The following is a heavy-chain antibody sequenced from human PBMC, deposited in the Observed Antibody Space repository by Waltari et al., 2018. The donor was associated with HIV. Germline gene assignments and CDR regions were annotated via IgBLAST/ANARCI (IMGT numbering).Heavy chain of an antibody. CDR2: INPNSGGT. J-gene: IGHJ6*02. V-gene: IGHV1-2*02. Sequence: QVQLVQSGAEVKKPGASVKVSCKASGYTFTGYYMHWVRQAPGQGLEWMGWINPNSGGTNYAQKFQGRVTMTRDTSISTAYMELSRLRSDDTAVYYCARDRAVVVAATYYYYGMDVWGQGTTVTVSS. CDR1: GYTFTGYY. D-gene: IGHD2-15*01. CDR3: ARDRAVVVAATYYYYGMDV.